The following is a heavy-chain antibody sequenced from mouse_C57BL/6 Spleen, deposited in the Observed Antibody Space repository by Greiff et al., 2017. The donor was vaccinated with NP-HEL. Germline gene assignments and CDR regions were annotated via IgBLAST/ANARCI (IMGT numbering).Heavy chain of an antibody. Sequence: VQLQQSGAELVRPGASVKLSCTASGFNIKDDYMHWVKQRPEQGLEWIGWIDPENGDTEYASKFQGKATITADTSSNTAYLQLSSLTSEDTAVYYCTTDQLRIRGDYFDYWGQGTTLTVSS. D-gene: IGHD3-2*02. CDR1: GFNIKDDY. CDR3: TTDQLRIRGDYFDY. CDR2: IDPENGDT. J-gene: IGHJ2*01. V-gene: IGHV14-4*01.